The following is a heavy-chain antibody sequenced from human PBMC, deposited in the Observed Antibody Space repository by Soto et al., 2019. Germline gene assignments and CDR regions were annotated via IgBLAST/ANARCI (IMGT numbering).Heavy chain of an antibody. CDR3: ARVGYSYGLYGMDV. D-gene: IGHD5-18*01. J-gene: IGHJ6*02. Sequence: SETLSLTCTVSGGSVSSGSYYWSWIRQPPGKGLEWIGYIYYSGSTNYRPSLKSRVTMSVDTSKNQFSLKLSSVKAADTAVYYCARVGYSYGLYGMDVWGQGTTVTVSS. CDR1: GGSVSSGSYY. CDR2: IYYSGST. V-gene: IGHV4-61*01.